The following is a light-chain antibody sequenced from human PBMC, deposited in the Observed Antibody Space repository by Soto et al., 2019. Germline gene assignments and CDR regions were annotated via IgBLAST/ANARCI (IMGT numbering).Light chain of an antibody. CDR2: AAS. V-gene: IGKV1-39*01. J-gene: IGKJ2*01. CDR3: HQSYNTPYT. Sequence: DIQMTQSPSSLSASVGDRVTITCRASQSISSYLNWYQQKPGKAPNVLIYAASSLQSGVPSRFSVSGSGIDFTLTISSLQPEDFATYYCHQSYNTPYTFGQGTKLEIK. CDR1: QSISSY.